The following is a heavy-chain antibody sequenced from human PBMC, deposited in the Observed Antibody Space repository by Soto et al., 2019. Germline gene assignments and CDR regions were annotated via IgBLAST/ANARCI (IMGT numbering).Heavy chain of an antibody. V-gene: IGHV3-30*18. D-gene: IGHD7-27*01. CDR3: AKDAGDGYFDL. CDR2: ISYDGSNK. J-gene: IGHJ2*01. Sequence: QVQLVESGGGVVQPGRSLRLSCAASGFTFSSYGMHWFRQAPGKGLEWVAVISYDGSNKYYADSVKGRFTISRDNSKNTLYLQMNSLRAEDTAVYYCAKDAGDGYFDLWGRGTLVTVSS. CDR1: GFTFSSYG.